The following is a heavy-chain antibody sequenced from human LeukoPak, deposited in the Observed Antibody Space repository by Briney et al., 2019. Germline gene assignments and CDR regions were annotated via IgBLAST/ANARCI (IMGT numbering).Heavy chain of an antibody. CDR1: GGSISSYY. CDR2: IYYSGST. J-gene: IGHJ4*02. V-gene: IGHV4-59*08. Sequence: PSETLSLTCAVSGGSISSYYWSWIRQPPGKGLEWIGDIYYSGSTKDNPSLKSRVTISVDTSKNQFSLKLSSVTAADTAVYFCARHALDTALVYFDYWGQGALVTASS. D-gene: IGHD5-18*01. CDR3: ARHALDTALVYFDY.